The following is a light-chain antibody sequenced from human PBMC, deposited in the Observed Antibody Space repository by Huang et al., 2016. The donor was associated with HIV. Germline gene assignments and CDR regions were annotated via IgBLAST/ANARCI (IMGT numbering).Light chain of an antibody. CDR3: QQYNDWPLT. CDR2: GVS. V-gene: IGKV3D-15*01. J-gene: IGKJ1*01. Sequence: EIVMTQSPATLSLSPGERVPLSCRASQRLSSQLAWYQQKRGQAPRLLLYGVSTRATDIPARFSGSGSGTDFTLTINSLQSEDFATYYCQQYNDWPLTFGQGTEVEIK. CDR1: QRLSSQ.